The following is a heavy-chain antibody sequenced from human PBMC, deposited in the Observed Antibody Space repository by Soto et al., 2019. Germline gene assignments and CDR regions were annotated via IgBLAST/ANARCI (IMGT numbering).Heavy chain of an antibody. D-gene: IGHD3-22*01. CDR1: GYTFTSYG. CDR3: ARVRRRYDSSGYSPLDY. V-gene: IGHV1-18*01. J-gene: IGHJ4*02. CDR2: ISAYNGNT. Sequence: ASVKVSCKASGYTFTSYGISWVRQAPGQGLEWMGWISAYNGNTNYAQKLQGRVTMTTDTSTSTAYMELRSLRSDDTAVYYCARVRRRYDSSGYSPLDYWGQGTLVTVSS.